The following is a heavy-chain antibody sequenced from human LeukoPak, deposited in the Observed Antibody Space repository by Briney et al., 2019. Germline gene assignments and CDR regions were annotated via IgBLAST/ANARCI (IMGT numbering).Heavy chain of an antibody. CDR3: ARAREVITYYDILTGIGPNDY. V-gene: IGHV1-18*04. Sequence: ASVKVSCKASGYTFTSYGISWVRQAPGQGLEWMGWISAYNGNTNYAQKLQGRVTITTDTSTSTAYMELRSLRSDDTAVYYCARAREVITYYDILTGIGPNDYWGQGTLVTVSS. J-gene: IGHJ4*02. CDR2: ISAYNGNT. CDR1: GYTFTSYG. D-gene: IGHD3-9*01.